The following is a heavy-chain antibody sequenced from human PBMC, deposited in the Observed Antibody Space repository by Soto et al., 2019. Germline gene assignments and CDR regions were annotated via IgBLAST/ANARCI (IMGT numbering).Heavy chain of an antibody. CDR1: GGSISTYY. CDR2: VHYSGTT. Sequence: PSETLSLTCTVSGGSISTYYWSWIRQPPGKRLEWIGYVHYSGTTIYNPSLKSRVTMSVDTSKNQFSLKLSSVTAADTAVYYCARDGSGLPTSSQNWFDPWGQGTRVTVAS. J-gene: IGHJ5*02. V-gene: IGHV4-59*12. CDR3: ARDGSGLPTSSQNWFDP. D-gene: IGHD6-19*01.